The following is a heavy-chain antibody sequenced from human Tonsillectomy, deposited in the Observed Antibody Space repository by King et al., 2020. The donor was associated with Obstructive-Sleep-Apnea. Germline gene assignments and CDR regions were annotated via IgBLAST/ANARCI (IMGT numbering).Heavy chain of an antibody. CDR3: ARDFRHSGSLTFDF. CDR2: IYHSGST. Sequence: QLQESGPGLVKPSGTLSLTCAVSGGSISSTDWWSWVRQPPKKGLEWIGEIYHSGSTNYNPSLRSRVTISVDKSKNQFSLNLSSVTAADPAVYYCARDFRHSGSLTFDFWGQGTLVTVSS. V-gene: IGHV4-4*02. D-gene: IGHD1-26*01. J-gene: IGHJ4*02. CDR1: GGSISSTDW.